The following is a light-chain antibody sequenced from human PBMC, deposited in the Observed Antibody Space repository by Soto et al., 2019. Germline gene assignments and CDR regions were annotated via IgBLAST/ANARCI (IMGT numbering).Light chain of an antibody. CDR3: MQATQFPWT. J-gene: IGKJ1*01. Sequence: IVMTQTPLSSPVTLGQPASISCRSSQSLVHSDGYTYLSWLQQRPGQTPRLLIYKISNRLSGVPDRFSGSGAGTDFTLKIRRVETEDVGLYYCMQATQFPWTFGQGTRVEIK. CDR1: QSLVHSDGYTY. CDR2: KIS. V-gene: IGKV2-24*01.